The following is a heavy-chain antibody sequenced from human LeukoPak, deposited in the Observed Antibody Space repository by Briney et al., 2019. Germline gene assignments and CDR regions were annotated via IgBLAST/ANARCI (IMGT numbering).Heavy chain of an antibody. CDR2: ISSSGSTI. CDR3: ARDTVLTGYYYFDY. Sequence: GGSLRLSCTASGFTFSSYSMNWVRQAPGKGLEWVSYISSSGSTIYYADSVKGRFTISRDNAKNSLYLQMNSLRAEDTAVYYCARDTVLTGYYYFDYWGQGTLVTVSS. V-gene: IGHV3-48*04. J-gene: IGHJ4*02. D-gene: IGHD3-9*01. CDR1: GFTFSSYS.